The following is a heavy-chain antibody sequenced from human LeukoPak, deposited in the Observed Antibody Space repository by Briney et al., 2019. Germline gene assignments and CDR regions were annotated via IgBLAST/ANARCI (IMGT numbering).Heavy chain of an antibody. CDR1: GFTFGNFW. J-gene: IGHJ4*02. CDR3: ARVHGGYPFDQ. V-gene: IGHV3-7*01. CDR2: MKGDGSHI. Sequence: GGSLRLSCAASGFTFGNFWMSWVRQAPGRGLQWVASMKGDGSHIYYVDSVKGRFTISRDNARNSLYLQMNGLRAEDTAVYYCARVHGGYPFDQWGQGTLVTVSS. D-gene: IGHD2-15*01.